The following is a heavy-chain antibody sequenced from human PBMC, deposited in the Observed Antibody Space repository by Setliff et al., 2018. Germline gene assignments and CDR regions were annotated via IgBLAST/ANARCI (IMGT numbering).Heavy chain of an antibody. Sequence: ASVKVSCKASGYPFIGYFMHWVRQAPGQGLEWMGWINPKTGDKLYAPKFQGRVTMTRDRSSNTAYMDLSRLTSDDTAVYYCARVAYGLEYFQYWGQGTLVTVSS. CDR2: INPKTGDK. V-gene: IGHV1-2*02. J-gene: IGHJ1*01. CDR3: ARVAYGLEYFQY. D-gene: IGHD4-17*01. CDR1: GYPFIGYF.